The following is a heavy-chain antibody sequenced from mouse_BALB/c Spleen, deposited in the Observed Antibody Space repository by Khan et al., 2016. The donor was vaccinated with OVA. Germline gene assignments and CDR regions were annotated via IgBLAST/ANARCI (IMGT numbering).Heavy chain of an antibody. CDR1: GYTFPDYE. CDR2: IDPKTGVN. Sequence: QVQLQQSGAELVRPGASVTLSCKASGYTFPDYELHWVKQTPGHGLEWIGVIDPKTGVNDYNQKFKGKATLTADKYSSTAYMELRSLTSEDSAVYYCTRSPYAYWGQGTLVTVSS. CDR3: TRSPYAY. J-gene: IGHJ3*01. V-gene: IGHV1-15*01.